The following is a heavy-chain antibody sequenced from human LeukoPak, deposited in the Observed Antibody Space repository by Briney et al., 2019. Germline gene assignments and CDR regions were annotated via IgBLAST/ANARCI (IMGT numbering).Heavy chain of an antibody. CDR1: GFTFSTYG. Sequence: PGGSLRLSCVVSGFTFSTYGMHWVRQAPGKGLEWVAVISSDGTNKNYADSVKGRFTISRDNSKNTLYLQMNSLRAEDTAVYYCARNWNDFDYWGQGTLVTVSS. CDR2: ISSDGTNK. J-gene: IGHJ4*02. V-gene: IGHV3-30*03. D-gene: IGHD1-1*01. CDR3: ARNWNDFDY.